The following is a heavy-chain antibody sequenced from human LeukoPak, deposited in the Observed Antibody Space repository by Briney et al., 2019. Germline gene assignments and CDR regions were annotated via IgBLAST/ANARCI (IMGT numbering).Heavy chain of an antibody. CDR2: IYYSGST. V-gene: IGHV4-59*12. J-gene: IGHJ4*02. Sequence: SETLSLTCTVSGGSISTYYWSWIRQHPGKGLEWIGYIYYSGSTYYNPSLKSRVTISVDTSKNQFSLKLTSVTAADTAVYFCARVTATTPFDYWGQGTLVTVSP. D-gene: IGHD1-1*01. CDR1: GGSISTYY. CDR3: ARVTATTPFDY.